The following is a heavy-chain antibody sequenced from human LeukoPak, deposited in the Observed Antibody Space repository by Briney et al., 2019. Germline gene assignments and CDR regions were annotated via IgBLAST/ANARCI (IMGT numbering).Heavy chain of an antibody. D-gene: IGHD3-22*01. CDR2: IYYSGRT. CDR1: GFTFSSYSMN. CDR3: ARRRYYDGSGYLE. V-gene: IGHV4-59*04. J-gene: IGHJ1*01. Sequence: GSLRLSCAASGFTFSSYSMNWVRQAPGKGLEWVGTIYYSGRTYYSPSLKSRVTMSVDPSNNQFSLTLRPVTAADTAVYYCARRRYYDGSGYLEWGQGTLLSVSS.